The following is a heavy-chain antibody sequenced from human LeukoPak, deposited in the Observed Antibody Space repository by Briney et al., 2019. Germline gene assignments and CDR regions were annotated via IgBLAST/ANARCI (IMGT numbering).Heavy chain of an antibody. Sequence: GGSQRLSCAASGFTFGTYAMSWVRQAPGKGLEWVSAISGSGGYYADSVRGRFTISRDNSKNTLYLQMNSLRAEDTAVYYCAKHLGYGAFDIWGQGTMVTVSS. CDR2: ISGSGG. V-gene: IGHV3-23*01. CDR1: GFTFGTYA. J-gene: IGHJ3*02. D-gene: IGHD5-12*01. CDR3: AKHLGYGAFDI.